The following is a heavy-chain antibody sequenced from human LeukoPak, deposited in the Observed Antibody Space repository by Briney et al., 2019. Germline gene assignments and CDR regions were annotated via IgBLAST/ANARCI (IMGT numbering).Heavy chain of an antibody. D-gene: IGHD3-22*01. CDR1: GGSISSYY. V-gene: IGHV4-4*07. CDR2: MYISGST. Sequence: PSETLSLTCTVSGGSISSYYWSWIRQPAGKGLEWIGRMYISGSTNYNPSLKSRVTISVDTSKNQFSPRLSSVTAADTAVYYCAKSDSSGYYYGVRSFAWAYWGQGTLVTVSS. CDR3: AKSDSSGYYYGVRSFAWAY. J-gene: IGHJ4*02.